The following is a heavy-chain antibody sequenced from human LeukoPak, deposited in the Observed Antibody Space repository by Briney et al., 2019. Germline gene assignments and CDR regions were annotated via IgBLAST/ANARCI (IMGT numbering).Heavy chain of an antibody. CDR2: IYHSGST. CDR1: GGSISSGGYS. J-gene: IGHJ5*02. D-gene: IGHD2-2*01. Sequence: SETLSLTCAVSGGSISSGGYSWSWIRQPPGKGLEWIGYIYHSGSTYYNPSLKSRVTISVDRSKNQFSLKLSSVTAADTAVYYCARDLGYCSSTSCYAWFDPWGQGTLVTVSS. V-gene: IGHV4-30-2*01. CDR3: ARDLGYCSSTSCYAWFDP.